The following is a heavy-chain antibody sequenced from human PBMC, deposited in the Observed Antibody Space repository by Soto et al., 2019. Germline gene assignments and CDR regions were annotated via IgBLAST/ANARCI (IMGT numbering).Heavy chain of an antibody. J-gene: IGHJ3*01. CDR2: ISNDGSDK. D-gene: IGHD6-13*01. Sequence: QVQLVESGGGVVQPGRSLRLSCAASGFTFNNYGMHWVRQAPGKGLEWVATISNDGSDKYYADSVKGRLTISRDNSKNTVYLQMNSLRAEETAVYYCATDQVIAASHGIDWGQGTMVTVSS. V-gene: IGHV3-30*03. CDR1: GFTFNNYG. CDR3: ATDQVIAASHGID.